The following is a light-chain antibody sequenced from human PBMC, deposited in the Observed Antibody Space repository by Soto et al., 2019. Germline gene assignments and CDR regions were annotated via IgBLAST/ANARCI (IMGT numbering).Light chain of an antibody. CDR3: HQANSFPYT. Sequence: DIQMTQSPSSVSASVGDRVTITCRASQGISSRFAWYQQKPGKAPKLLIYAASSLQSGVPSRFSGSGSETAFTITISSLQPEDVATYYCHQANSFPYTFGQGTKLEIK. CDR1: QGISSR. V-gene: IGKV1D-12*01. J-gene: IGKJ2*01. CDR2: AAS.